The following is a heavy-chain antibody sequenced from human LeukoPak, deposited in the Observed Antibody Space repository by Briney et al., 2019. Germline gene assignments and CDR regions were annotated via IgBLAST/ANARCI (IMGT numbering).Heavy chain of an antibody. V-gene: IGHV3-21*01. Sequence: GGSLRLSCAASGFTFSSYTMNWVRQAPGKGLEWVSSISSSSSYIYYAASVKGRFTISRDNAKNSLYLQMNSLRAEDTAVYYCARTIGSITGALYWGQGTLVTVSS. J-gene: IGHJ4*02. CDR2: ISSSSSYI. CDR3: ARTIGSITGALY. D-gene: IGHD1-20*01. CDR1: GFTFSSYT.